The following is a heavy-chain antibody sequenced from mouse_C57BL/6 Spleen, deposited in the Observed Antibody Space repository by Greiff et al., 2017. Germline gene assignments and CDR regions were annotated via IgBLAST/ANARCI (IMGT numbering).Heavy chain of an antibody. CDR2: IDPETGGT. CDR1: GYTFTDYE. V-gene: IGHV1-15*01. D-gene: IGHD2-13*01. Sequence: QVQLQQSGAELVRPGASVTLSCKASGYTFTDYEMHWVKQTPVHGLEWIGAIDPETGGTAYNQTFKGKAILTADKSSSTAYMELRSLTSEDSAVYYCTRSEIYYGVYAMDYWGQGTSVTVSS. J-gene: IGHJ4*01. CDR3: TRSEIYYGVYAMDY.